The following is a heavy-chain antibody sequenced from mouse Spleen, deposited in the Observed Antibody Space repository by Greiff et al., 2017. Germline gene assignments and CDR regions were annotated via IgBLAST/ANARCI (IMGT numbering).Heavy chain of an antibody. CDR3: ARNDITTALDY. D-gene: IGHD1-2*01. Sequence: QVQLQQSGPGLVQPSQSLSITCTVSGFSLTSYGVHWVRQSPGKGLEWLGVIWSGGRTDYNAAFISRLSISKDNSKSQVFFKMNSLQADDTAIYYCARNDITTALDYWGQGTTLTVSS. V-gene: IGHV2-2*01. CDR2: IWSGGRT. CDR1: GFSLTSYG. J-gene: IGHJ2*01.